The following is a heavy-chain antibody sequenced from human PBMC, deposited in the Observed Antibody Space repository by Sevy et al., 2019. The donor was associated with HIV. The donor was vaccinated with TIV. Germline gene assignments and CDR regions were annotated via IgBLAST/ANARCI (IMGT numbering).Heavy chain of an antibody. J-gene: IGHJ5*02. CDR3: AKAGYYYDSSGYNWFDH. D-gene: IGHD3-22*01. V-gene: IGHV3-74*01. Sequence: GGSLRLSCTASGFISSPYWMHWVRQAPGKGLVWVSRINPDGSITSDADAVKGRFTISRDNAKNTLYLQMNSLRAEDTAVYYCAKAGYYYDSSGYNWFDHWGQGTLVTVSS. CDR1: GFISSPYW. CDR2: INPDGSIT.